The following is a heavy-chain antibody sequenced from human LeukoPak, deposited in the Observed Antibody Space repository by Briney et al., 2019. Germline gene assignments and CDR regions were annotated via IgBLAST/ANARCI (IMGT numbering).Heavy chain of an antibody. CDR3: ASNVLPMGNDAFDI. D-gene: IGHD3-16*01. J-gene: IGHJ3*02. V-gene: IGHV1-8*03. Sequence: ASVKVSCKASGYTFTSYDINWVRQATGQGLEWMGWMNPNSGNTGYAQKFQGRVTITRNTSISTAYMELSSLRSEDTAVYYCASNVLPMGNDAFDIWGQGTMVTVSS. CDR1: GYTFTSYD. CDR2: MNPNSGNT.